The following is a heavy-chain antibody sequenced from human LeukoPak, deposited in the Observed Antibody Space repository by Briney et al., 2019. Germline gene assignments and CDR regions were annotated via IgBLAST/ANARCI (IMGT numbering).Heavy chain of an antibody. D-gene: IGHD3-16*02. CDR3: ARSPTSFIPFDY. CDR2: INHSGST. Sequence: PSETLSLTCAVYGGSFSGYYWSWIRQPPGKGLEWIGEINHSGSTNYNPSLKSRVTISVDTSKNQFSLKLSSVTAADTAVYYRARSPTSFIPFDYWGQGTLVTVSS. V-gene: IGHV4-34*01. J-gene: IGHJ4*02. CDR1: GGSFSGYY.